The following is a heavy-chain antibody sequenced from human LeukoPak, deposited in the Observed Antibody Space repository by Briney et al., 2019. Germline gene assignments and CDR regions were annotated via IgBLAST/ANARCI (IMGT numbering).Heavy chain of an antibody. CDR3: ATDPDRDYYYYGMDV. V-gene: IGHV3-11*01. Sequence: NPGGSLRLSCAASGFTFSDYYMSWLGQAPGKGLEGVSYISSSGSTIYYADSVKGRFTISRDNAKNSLYLQMNSLRAEDTAVYYCATDPDRDYYYYGMDVWGQGTTVTVSS. CDR2: ISSSGSTI. D-gene: IGHD1-14*01. CDR1: GFTFSDYY. J-gene: IGHJ6*02.